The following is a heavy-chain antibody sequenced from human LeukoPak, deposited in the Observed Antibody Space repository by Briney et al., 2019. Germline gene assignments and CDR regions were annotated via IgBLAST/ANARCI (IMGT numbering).Heavy chain of an antibody. CDR1: GFTFSSYA. J-gene: IGHJ4*02. CDR2: ISGSGGST. CDR3: AKLNFYDILTGYFDY. Sequence: GGSLRLSCAASGFTFSSYAMSWVRQAPGKGLEWVSAISGSGGSTYYADSVKGRFTISRGNSKNTLYLQMNSLRAEDTAVYYCAKLNFYDILTGYFDYWGQGTLVTVSS. V-gene: IGHV3-23*01. D-gene: IGHD3-9*01.